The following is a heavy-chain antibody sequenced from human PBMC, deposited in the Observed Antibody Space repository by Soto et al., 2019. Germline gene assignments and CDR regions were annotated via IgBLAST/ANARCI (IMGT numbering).Heavy chain of an antibody. J-gene: IGHJ3*02. V-gene: IGHV3-30-3*01. D-gene: IGHD2-15*01. CDR2: ISYDGSNK. CDR3: ARDEQIVVVVAATGAFDI. CDR1: GFTCSSYA. Sequence: QVQLVESGGGVVQPGRSLRLSCAASGFTCSSYAMHWVRQAPGKGLEWVAVISYDGSNKYYADSVKGRFTISRDNSKNTLYLQMNSLRAEDTAVYYCARDEQIVVVVAATGAFDIWGQGTMVTVSS.